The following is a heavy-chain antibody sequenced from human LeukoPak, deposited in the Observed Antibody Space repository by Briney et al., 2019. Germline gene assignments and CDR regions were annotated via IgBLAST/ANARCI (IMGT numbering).Heavy chain of an antibody. CDR1: GGTFSSYA. Sequence: SVKVSCKASGGTFSSYAISWVRQAPGQGLEWMGGIIPIFGTANYAQKFQGRVTITADESTSTAYMELSSLRSEDTAVYYCAREASATVVTGDWFDPWGQGTLVTVSS. CDR2: IIPIFGTA. D-gene: IGHD4-23*01. CDR3: AREASATVVTGDWFDP. J-gene: IGHJ5*02. V-gene: IGHV1-69*13.